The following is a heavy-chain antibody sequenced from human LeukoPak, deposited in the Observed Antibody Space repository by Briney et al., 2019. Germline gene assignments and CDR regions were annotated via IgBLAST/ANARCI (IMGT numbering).Heavy chain of an antibody. J-gene: IGHJ3*02. CDR1: GFTFSSYG. CDR2: IRYDGSNK. D-gene: IGHD4-11*01. Sequence: GGSLRLSCAASGFTFSSYGMHWVRQAPGKGLEWVAFIRYDGSNKYYADSVKGRFTISRDNSKNTLYLQMNSLRAEDTAMYYCAKVALVTDAFDIWGQGTMVTVSS. V-gene: IGHV3-30*02. CDR3: AKVALVTDAFDI.